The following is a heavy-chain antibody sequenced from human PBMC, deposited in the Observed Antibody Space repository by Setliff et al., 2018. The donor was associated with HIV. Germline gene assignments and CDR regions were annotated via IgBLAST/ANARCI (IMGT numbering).Heavy chain of an antibody. D-gene: IGHD2-2*01. CDR1: GGSISSYY. J-gene: IGHJ4*02. CDR2: IYTSGSI. V-gene: IGHV4-4*08. CDR3: ARFDHASIDY. Sequence: SETLSLTCTVSGGSISSYYWSWIRQPPGKGLEWIGYIYTSGSINYNPSLKSRVTISVDTSKNQFSLKLSSVTAADTAKYYCARFDHASIDYWGQGTLVTVSS.